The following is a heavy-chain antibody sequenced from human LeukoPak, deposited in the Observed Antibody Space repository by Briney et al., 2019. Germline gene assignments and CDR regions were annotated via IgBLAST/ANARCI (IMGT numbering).Heavy chain of an antibody. V-gene: IGHV1-18*01. CDR1: GYTFTNYA. CDR3: ARSPPDYDYVWGSYWAI. D-gene: IGHD3-16*01. J-gene: IGHJ3*02. Sequence: ASVKVSCKASGYTFTNYAISWVRQAPGQGLEWMGWISAYNGNTNYAQKLQGRVTMTTDTSTSTAYMELRSLRSDDTAVYYCARSPPDYDYVWGSYWAIWGQGTMVTVSS. CDR2: ISAYNGNT.